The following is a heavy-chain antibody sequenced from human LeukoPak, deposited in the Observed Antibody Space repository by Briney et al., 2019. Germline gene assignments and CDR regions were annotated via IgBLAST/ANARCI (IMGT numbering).Heavy chain of an antibody. CDR1: GFTFSTYG. D-gene: IGHD5-18*01. Sequence: GGSLRLSCAASGFTFSTYGMHWVRQAPGKGLEWLTLISYDGSHIYYEDSVKGRFTISRDNSKNTFYLHMDSLRLDDTAVYYCARDLDTAGYYYMDVWGKGTTVTVSS. CDR3: ARDLDTAGYYYMDV. J-gene: IGHJ6*03. V-gene: IGHV3-30*03. CDR2: ISYDGSHI.